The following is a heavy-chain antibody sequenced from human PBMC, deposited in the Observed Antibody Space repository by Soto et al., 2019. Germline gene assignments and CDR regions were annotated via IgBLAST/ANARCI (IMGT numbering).Heavy chain of an antibody. CDR1: GFTFTNYD. CDR3: AKLMSTAVGGGAYHHTMDV. V-gene: IGHV3-23*01. D-gene: IGHD6-13*01. Sequence: PGGSLRLSCAGSGFTFTNYDMRWVRQTPGQGLEWVSSINVAGGKYYGDSVKGRFTISRDNSGNTIYLHMNGLRVDDTAIYYCAKLMSTAVGGGAYHHTMDVWGLGTKVTVSS. J-gene: IGHJ6*02. CDR2: INVAGGK.